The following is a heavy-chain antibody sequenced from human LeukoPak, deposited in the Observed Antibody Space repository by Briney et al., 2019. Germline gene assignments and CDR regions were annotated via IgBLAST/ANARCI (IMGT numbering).Heavy chain of an antibody. CDR3: AKGFRTGVGPYVGYHYYMDV. Sequence: GGSLRLSCAASGFTFSNYAMSWVRQAPGKGLKWVSTINNNGADTYYADSVKGRFTISRDNSYNTVSLQMNSMRDEDTGVYYCAKGFRTGVGPYVGYHYYMDVWGKGATVTVSS. J-gene: IGHJ6*03. CDR1: GFTFSNYA. D-gene: IGHD1-26*01. V-gene: IGHV3-23*01. CDR2: INNNGADT.